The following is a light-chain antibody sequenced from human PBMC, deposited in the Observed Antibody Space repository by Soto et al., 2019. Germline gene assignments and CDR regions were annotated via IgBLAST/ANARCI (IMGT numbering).Light chain of an antibody. CDR2: VNSGGSH. CDR1: SGHSNYA. J-gene: IGLJ7*01. CDR3: QTGGTGSAIVV. Sequence: QLVLTQSPSASASLGASVKLTCTLSSGHSNYAIAWHQQQPEKGPRYLMKVNSGGSHIKGDGIPDRFSGSSSGAERYLFISSLQSVDEADYYCQTGGTGSAIVVFGGGTQLTVL. V-gene: IGLV4-69*01.